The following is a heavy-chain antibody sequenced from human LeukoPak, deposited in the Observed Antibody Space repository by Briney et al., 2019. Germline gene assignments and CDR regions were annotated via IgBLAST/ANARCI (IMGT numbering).Heavy chain of an antibody. V-gene: IGHV3-30*18. CDR3: AKDRETLYDSSGYPDY. J-gene: IGHJ4*02. CDR2: ISYDGSNK. Sequence: PGRSLRLSCAASGFTFSSYGMHWVRQAPGKGLEWVAVISYDGSNKYYADSVKGRFTISRDNSKNTLYLQMNSLRAEGMAVYYCAKDRETLYDSSGYPDYWGQGTLVTVSS. D-gene: IGHD3-22*01. CDR1: GFTFSSYG.